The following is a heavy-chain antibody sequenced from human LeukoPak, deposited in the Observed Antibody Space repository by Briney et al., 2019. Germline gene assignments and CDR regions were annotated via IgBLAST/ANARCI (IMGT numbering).Heavy chain of an antibody. J-gene: IGHJ4*02. Sequence: ASVKVSCKASGYTFTSYHMHWVRQAPGQGLEWMGGFDPEDGETIYAQKFQGRVTMTEDTSTDTAYMELSSLRSEDTAVYYCATLGGGILWFREGFDYWGQGTLVTVSS. D-gene: IGHD3-10*01. CDR1: GYTFTSYH. CDR3: ATLGGGILWFREGFDY. CDR2: FDPEDGET. V-gene: IGHV1-24*01.